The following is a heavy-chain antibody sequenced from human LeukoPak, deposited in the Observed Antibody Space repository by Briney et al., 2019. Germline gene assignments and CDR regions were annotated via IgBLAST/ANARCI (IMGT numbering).Heavy chain of an antibody. CDR1: GGSLRRFS. CDR3: ATVFLELGGPSGCDFVAANYYFDS. J-gene: IGHJ4*02. Sequence: SVKVSCKASGGSLRRFSVTWVRQAPGRGPEWMGGIIPAFGTLIYARDFQDRVTITADESTSTAYMELSSLRSEDTAVYYCATVFLELGGPSGCDFVAANYYFDSWGQGTLVTVSS. CDR2: IIPAFGTL. V-gene: IGHV1-69*13. D-gene: IGHD5-12*01.